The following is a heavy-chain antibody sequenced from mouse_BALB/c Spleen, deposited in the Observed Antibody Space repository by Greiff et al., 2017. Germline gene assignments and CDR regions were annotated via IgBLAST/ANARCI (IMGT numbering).Heavy chain of an antibody. D-gene: IGHD2-2*01. Sequence: QVQLKESGPELVRPGVSVKISCKGSGYTFTDYAMHWVKQSHAKGLEWIGVISTYSGNTNYNQKFKGKATMTVDKSSSTAYMELARLTFEDAAIYYGAREGYIYAMDYRGEGTSVTVSS. CDR2: ISTYSGNT. J-gene: IGHJ4*01. V-gene: IGHV1-67*01. CDR3: AREGYIYAMDY. CDR1: GYTFTDYA.